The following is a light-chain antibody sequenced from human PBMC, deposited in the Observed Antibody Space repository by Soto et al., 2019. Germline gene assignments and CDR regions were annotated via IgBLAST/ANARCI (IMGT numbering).Light chain of an antibody. Sequence: QSALTQPPSASGSPGQSVTISCTGTSSDVGGYNYVSWYQQHPGKAPKLLIYEVSKRPSGVPDRFSGSKSGNTASLTVSGLQTEDEGDYYCSSYGGSNKSYVFGNGTKVTV. CDR2: EVS. CDR1: SSDVGGYNY. V-gene: IGLV2-8*01. CDR3: SSYGGSNKSYV. J-gene: IGLJ1*01.